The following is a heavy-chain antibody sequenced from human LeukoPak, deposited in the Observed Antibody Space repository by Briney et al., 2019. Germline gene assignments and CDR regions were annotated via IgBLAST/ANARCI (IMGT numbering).Heavy chain of an antibody. J-gene: IGHJ3*02. V-gene: IGHV4-30-2*01. CDR3: ARAGLARLGCALDI. CDR2: IYHSGST. CDR1: GGSISSGGYS. D-gene: IGHD6-6*01. Sequence: SETLSLTCAVSGGSISSGGYSWSWIRQPPGKGLEWIGYIYHSGSTYYNPSLKSRVTISVDRSKNQFSLKLSSVTAADTAVYYCARAGLARLGCALDIWGQGTMVTVSS.